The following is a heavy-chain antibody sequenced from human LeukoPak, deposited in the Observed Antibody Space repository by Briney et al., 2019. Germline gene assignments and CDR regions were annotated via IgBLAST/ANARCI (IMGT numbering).Heavy chain of an antibody. CDR2: ISATGGNT. D-gene: IGHD6-13*01. V-gene: IGHV3-23*01. Sequence: GGSLRLSCTASGFTFSSYAMTWVRQAPGKGLEWVSAISATGGNTYYADSVKGRFTMSRDNSKNTLYLQMTSLRAEDTALYYCAKGAWSRRGIAASGDYYYGMDVWGRGTTVTVSS. J-gene: IGHJ6*02. CDR3: AKGAWSRRGIAASGDYYYGMDV. CDR1: GFTFSSYA.